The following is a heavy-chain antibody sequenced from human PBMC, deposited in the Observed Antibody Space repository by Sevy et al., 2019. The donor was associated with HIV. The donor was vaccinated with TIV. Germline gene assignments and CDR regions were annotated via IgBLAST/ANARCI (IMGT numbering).Heavy chain of an antibody. V-gene: IGHV3-23*01. D-gene: IGHD3-10*01. CDR1: GLFFSAYW. CDR3: AKDRVSGTYYTGDFDY. CDR2: ISASAGST. Sequence: GGSLRLSCAAPGLFFSAYWMTWVRQAPGKGLEWVSVISASAGSTYYSDSVKGRFTISRDNSKNTLYLQMNSLRAEDTAVYYCAKDRVSGTYYTGDFDYWGQGTLVTVSS. J-gene: IGHJ4*02.